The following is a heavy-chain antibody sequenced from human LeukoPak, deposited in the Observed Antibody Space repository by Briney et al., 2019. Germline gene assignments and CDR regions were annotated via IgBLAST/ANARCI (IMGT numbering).Heavy chain of an antibody. CDR1: GYSISTGYY. D-gene: IGHD1-26*01. J-gene: IGHJ4*02. CDR3: ARGGFGFRSGSSGSYYPLFDY. V-gene: IGHV4-38-2*02. Sequence: SETLSLTCTVSGYSISTGYYWDWIRQPPGKGLEWIGTFYHGGSTYYNPSLKSRVSISVDTSKNQFSLNLTSVTAADTAVYYCARGGFGFRSGSSGSYYPLFDYWGQGTLVTVSS. CDR2: FYHGGST.